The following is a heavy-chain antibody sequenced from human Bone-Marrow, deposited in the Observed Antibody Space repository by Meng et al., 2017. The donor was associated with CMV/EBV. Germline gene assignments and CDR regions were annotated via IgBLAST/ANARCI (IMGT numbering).Heavy chain of an antibody. J-gene: IGHJ4*02. V-gene: IGHV1-2*02. D-gene: IGHD6-19*01. CDR1: GYTFTGYY. Sequence: ASVKVSCKASGYTFTGYYMHWVRQAPGQGLEWMGWINPNSGGTNYTQKFQGRVTMTRDTSISTAYMELSRLRSDDMAVYYCARTVSRDQWLALPHWGQGTLVTVYS. CDR2: INPNSGGT. CDR3: ARTVSRDQWLALPH.